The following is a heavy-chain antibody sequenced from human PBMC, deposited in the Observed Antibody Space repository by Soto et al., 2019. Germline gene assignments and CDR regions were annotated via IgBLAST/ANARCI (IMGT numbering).Heavy chain of an antibody. CDR2: LYGSGGGI. V-gene: IGHV3-23*01. CDR1: GFSFSDYA. Sequence: PGGSLRLSCAASGFSFSDYAMMWVRHAPGKGLEWVSGLYGSGGGIHYADSVKGRFTISRDNYANSVYLQMNSLRVEDTAVYYCAKDAVSRDGVWLAHDWGQGTVVTVSS. D-gene: IGHD5-12*01. J-gene: IGHJ1*01. CDR3: AKDAVSRDGVWLAHD.